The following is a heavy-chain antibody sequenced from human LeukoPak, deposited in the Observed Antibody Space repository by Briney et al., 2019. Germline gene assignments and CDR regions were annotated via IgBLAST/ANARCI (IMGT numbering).Heavy chain of an antibody. CDR1: GDSFSKYR. J-gene: IGHJ4*02. D-gene: IGHD2-8*02. V-gene: IGHV4-34*01. CDR2: INDSGST. Sequence: PSETLSLTCAVYGDSFSKYRWSWICQPPGKGLEWIGEINDSGSTNYNPSLKSRVTISVDTSKNQFSLKLSSVTAADTAVYYCASRVLASSDFDYWGQGTLVTVSS. CDR3: ASRVLASSDFDY.